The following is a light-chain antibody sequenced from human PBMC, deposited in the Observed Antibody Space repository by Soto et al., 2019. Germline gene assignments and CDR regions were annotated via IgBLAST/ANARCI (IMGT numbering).Light chain of an antibody. Sequence: QSALTQPASVSGSPGQSITISCTGTSSDVGGFNYVSWYQQHPGKTPKLLIYEVSNRPSGVSNRFSGSKSGNTASLTIAGLRAEDEGDYYCSSDSSSNTLVVFGGGTQLTVL. CDR1: SSDVGGFNY. V-gene: IGLV2-14*01. J-gene: IGLJ7*01. CDR2: EVS. CDR3: SSDSSSNTLVV.